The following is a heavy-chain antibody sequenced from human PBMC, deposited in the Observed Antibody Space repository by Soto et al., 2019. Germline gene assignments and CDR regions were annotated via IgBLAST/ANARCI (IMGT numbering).Heavy chain of an antibody. CDR1: GGSISSGGYS. D-gene: IGHD3-10*01. CDR2: IYHSGST. J-gene: IGHJ4*02. Sequence: QLQLQESGSGLVKPSQTLSLTCAVSGGSISSGGYSWSWIRQPPGKGLEWIGYIYHSGSTYYNPSLKSRVNIAVDRSKNQFSLKLSSVTAADTDVYYCAREAGTMVRGVISRGLYFDYWGQGTLVTVSS. V-gene: IGHV4-30-2*01. CDR3: AREAGTMVRGVISRGLYFDY.